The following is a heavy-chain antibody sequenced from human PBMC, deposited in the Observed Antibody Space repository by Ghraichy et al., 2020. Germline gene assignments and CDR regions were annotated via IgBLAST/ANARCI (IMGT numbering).Heavy chain of an antibody. V-gene: IGHV3-53*01. CDR2: IYSGGST. D-gene: IGHD6-13*01. Sequence: GGSLRLSCAASGFTVSSTYMSWVRQAPGKGLEWVSVIYSGGSTYYADSVKGRFTISRDNSKNRLNLEMNSLRAEDTAVYYCAKQSPYFDYWGQGTLVTVSS. CDR1: GFTVSSTY. CDR3: AKQSPYFDY. J-gene: IGHJ4*02.